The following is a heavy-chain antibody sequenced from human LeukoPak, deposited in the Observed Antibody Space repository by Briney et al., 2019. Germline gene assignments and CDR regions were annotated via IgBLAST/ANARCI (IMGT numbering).Heavy chain of an antibody. J-gene: IGHJ4*02. V-gene: IGHV3-48*03. CDR2: ISSSGSSM. D-gene: IGHD3-10*01. Sequence: PLGSLRLSCAASGFTFSNYEMNWVRQAPGKGLEWVSYISSSGSSMYYADSVKGRFTISRDNAKNSLYMQMNSLRAEDTAVYYCARGTRSYFDYWGQGTLVTVSS. CDR3: ARGTRSYFDY. CDR1: GFTFSNYE.